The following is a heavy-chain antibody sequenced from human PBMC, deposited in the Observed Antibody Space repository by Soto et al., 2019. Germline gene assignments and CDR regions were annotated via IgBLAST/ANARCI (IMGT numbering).Heavy chain of an antibody. V-gene: IGHV5-51*01. J-gene: IGHJ6*02. CDR1: GYSFTSYW. CDR3: ARLPFEYSSSSPSSYYYYGMDV. D-gene: IGHD6-6*01. CDR2: IYPGDSDT. Sequence: GESRKISCKGSGYSFTSYWIGWVRQMPGKGLEWMGIIYPGDSDTRYSPSFQGQVTISADKSISTAYLQWSSLKASDTAMYYCARLPFEYSSSSPSSYYYYGMDVWGQGTTVTVSS.